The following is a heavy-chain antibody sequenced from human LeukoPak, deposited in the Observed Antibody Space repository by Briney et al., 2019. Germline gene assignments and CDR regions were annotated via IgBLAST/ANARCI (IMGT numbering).Heavy chain of an antibody. CDR1: GFTLSSYA. CDR3: AKERVTMDV. CDR2: IVVSGGST. Sequence: GGSLRLSCAASGFTLSSYAMSWVRQAPGEGLGWVSGIVVSGGSTYYADSVKGRFTISRDNSKNTLHLQMNSLRAEDTAVYYCAKERVTMDVWGKGTTVTVSS. V-gene: IGHV3-23*01. J-gene: IGHJ6*04.